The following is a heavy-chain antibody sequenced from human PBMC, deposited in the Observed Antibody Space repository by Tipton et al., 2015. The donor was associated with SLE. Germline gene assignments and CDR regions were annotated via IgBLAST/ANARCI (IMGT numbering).Heavy chain of an antibody. D-gene: IGHD3-10*01. CDR2: ISYDGSNK. Sequence: SLRLSCAASGFTFSSYAMHWVRQAPGKGLEWVASISYDGSNKYYADSVKGRFTISRDNSKNTLYLQMNSLGPEDTAVYYCAGGARSDAFDIWGQGTMVTVSS. CDR3: AGGARSDAFDI. J-gene: IGHJ3*02. V-gene: IGHV3-30*04. CDR1: GFTFSSYA.